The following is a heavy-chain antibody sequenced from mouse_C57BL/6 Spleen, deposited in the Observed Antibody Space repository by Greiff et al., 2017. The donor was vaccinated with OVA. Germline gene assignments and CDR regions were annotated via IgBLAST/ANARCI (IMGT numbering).Heavy chain of an antibody. D-gene: IGHD4-1*01. CDR3: ARTANWDDQDFDY. Sequence: EVMLVESGGGLVKPGGSLKLSCAASGFTFSDYGMHWVRQAPEKGLEWVAYINSGSSTIYYADTVKGRFTISRDNAKNTLFLQMTSLRSEDTAMYYWARTANWDDQDFDYWGQGTTLTVSS. J-gene: IGHJ2*01. CDR2: INSGSSTI. CDR1: GFTFSDYG. V-gene: IGHV5-17*01.